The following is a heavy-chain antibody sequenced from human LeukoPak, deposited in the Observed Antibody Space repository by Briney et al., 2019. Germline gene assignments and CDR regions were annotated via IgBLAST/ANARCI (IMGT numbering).Heavy chain of an antibody. CDR1: KFNFA. V-gene: IGHV3-23*01. CDR2: ISGSGDST. D-gene: IGHD6-6*01. CDR3: AKGHFASSSFFDV. Sequence: PGGSLRLSCAASKFNFAMSWVRQTAGKRLEWVSAISGSGDSTFYADSVKGRFTISRDNSKSTLYLQMNSLRVEDTATYYCAKGHFASSSFFDVWGQGTLVTVSS. J-gene: IGHJ4*02.